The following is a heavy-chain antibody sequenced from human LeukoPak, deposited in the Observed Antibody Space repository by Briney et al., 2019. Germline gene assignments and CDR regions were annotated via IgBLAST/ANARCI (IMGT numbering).Heavy chain of an antibody. J-gene: IGHJ4*02. D-gene: IGHD3-10*01. Sequence: GESLKISCKGSGYSFTSYWIGWVRQMPGKGLEWMGIIYPGDSDTRYSPSFQGQVTISADKSISTAYLQWSSLKASDTAMYYCARHPDPGSYYREFDYWGQGTLVTVSS. CDR1: GYSFTSYW. V-gene: IGHV5-51*01. CDR2: IYPGDSDT. CDR3: ARHPDPGSYYREFDY.